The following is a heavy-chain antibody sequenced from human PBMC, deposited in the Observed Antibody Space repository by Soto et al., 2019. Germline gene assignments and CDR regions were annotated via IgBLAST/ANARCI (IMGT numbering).Heavy chain of an antibody. V-gene: IGHV3-74*01. Sequence: EVQLVESGGGLVQPGESLRLSCAASGFSFSRSWMHWVRQIPGKGLEWVSRINYDGRAISYADSVKGRFTMSRDNAKNTVFLQMNSLRAEDTAVYYCARDGPEDWPEASGFVYWGQGTPVTVSS. CDR3: ARDGPEDWPEASGFVY. J-gene: IGHJ4*02. D-gene: IGHD3-3*01. CDR2: INYDGRAI. CDR1: GFSFSRSW.